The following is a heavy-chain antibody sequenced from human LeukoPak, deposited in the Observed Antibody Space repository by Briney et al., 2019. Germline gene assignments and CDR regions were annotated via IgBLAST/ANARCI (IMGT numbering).Heavy chain of an antibody. Sequence: PGGSLRLSCAASGFTFSSFWMTWARQAPGKGLEWVANIKQDGSEKYYVDSVKGRFTISRDNAKSSLYLQMNSLRAEDTAVYYCARERGMGSWGQGTLVTVSS. V-gene: IGHV3-7*05. CDR1: GFTFSSFW. CDR2: IKQDGSEK. CDR3: ARERGMGS. D-gene: IGHD3-16*01. J-gene: IGHJ5*02.